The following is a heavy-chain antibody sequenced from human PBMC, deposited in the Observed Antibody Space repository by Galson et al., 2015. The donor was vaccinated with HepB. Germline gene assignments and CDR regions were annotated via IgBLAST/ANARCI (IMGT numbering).Heavy chain of an antibody. CDR1: GYTFSSYG. CDR3: ARDRWAMKVGALDSLDY. D-gene: IGHD1-26*01. Sequence: SVKVSCKASGYTFSSYGISWVRQAPGQGLEWMGWISVYNGHTNYAQKVQGRVTLTTDTSTKTVYMELKSLRSDDTAVYYCARDRWAMKVGALDSLDYWGQGTLVTVSS. V-gene: IGHV1-18*01. CDR2: ISVYNGHT. J-gene: IGHJ4*02.